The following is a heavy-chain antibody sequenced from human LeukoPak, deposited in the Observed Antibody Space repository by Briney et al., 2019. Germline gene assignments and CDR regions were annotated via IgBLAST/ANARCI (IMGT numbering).Heavy chain of an antibody. Sequence: GGSLRLSCAASGFTFSSYAMSWVRQAPGKGLEWVSAISSSGSGTYYADSVKGRFTISRDNSKNTLYLQMHSLRAEDTAVYYCAKQGIPSRCIDYWGQGTLVTVSS. J-gene: IGHJ4*02. CDR2: ISSSGSGT. CDR1: GFTFSSYA. CDR3: AKQGIPSRCIDY. V-gene: IGHV3-23*01. D-gene: IGHD2-15*01.